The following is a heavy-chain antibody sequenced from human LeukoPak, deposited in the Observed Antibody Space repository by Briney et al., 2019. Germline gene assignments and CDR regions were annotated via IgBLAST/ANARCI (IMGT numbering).Heavy chain of an antibody. CDR3: ARVLHNRNYDGSTYYGY. Sequence: GGPLRLSCTVSGVTVSSNSMSWVRQAPGKGLEWVSVIYSDNTHYSDSVKGRFTISRDNSKNTLYLQMNSLRAEDTAVYYCARVLHNRNYDGSTYYGYWGQGTLVTVSS. CDR2: IYSDNT. V-gene: IGHV3-53*01. J-gene: IGHJ4*02. D-gene: IGHD3-22*01. CDR1: GVTVSSNS.